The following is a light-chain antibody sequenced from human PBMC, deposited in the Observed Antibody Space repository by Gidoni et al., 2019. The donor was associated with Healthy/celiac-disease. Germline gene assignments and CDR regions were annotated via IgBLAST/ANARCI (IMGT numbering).Light chain of an antibody. Sequence: DIQMTQSPSSLSASVGDRVTLTCQASQDISNYLNWYPQKPGKAPKLLIYDASNLETGVPSRFSGSGSGTDFTFTISSLQPEDIATYYCQQYDNLPITFGQGTRLDIK. V-gene: IGKV1-33*01. CDR1: QDISNY. J-gene: IGKJ5*01. CDR3: QQYDNLPIT. CDR2: DAS.